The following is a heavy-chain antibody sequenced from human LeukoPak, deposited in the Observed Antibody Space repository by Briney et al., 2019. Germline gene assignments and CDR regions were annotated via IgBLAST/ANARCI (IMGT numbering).Heavy chain of an antibody. V-gene: IGHV3-9*01. CDR2: ISWNSGSI. CDR3: AKDTKAFSGYSYGLDY. D-gene: IGHD5-18*01. Sequence: PGGSLRFSCAASGFTFDDYAMHWVRQAPGKGLEWVSGISWNSGSIGYADSVKGRFTISRDNAKNSLYLQMNSLRAEDTALYYCAKDTKAFSGYSYGLDYWGQGTLVTVSS. J-gene: IGHJ4*02. CDR1: GFTFDDYA.